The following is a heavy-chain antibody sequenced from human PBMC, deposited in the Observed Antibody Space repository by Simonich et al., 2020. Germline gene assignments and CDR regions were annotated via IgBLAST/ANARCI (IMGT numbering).Heavy chain of an antibody. D-gene: IGHD3-10*01. Sequence: QVQLVQSGAEVKKPGASVKVSCKVSGYTLTELSMHWVRQAPGKGLEWRGGFDPEDGETIYAQKVQGRVTMTEDTSTDTAYRELSSLRSEDTAVYYCATRNTMGSGSYYYYYYGMDVWGQGTTVTVSS. CDR3: ATRNTMGSGSYYYYYYGMDV. V-gene: IGHV1-24*01. J-gene: IGHJ6*02. CDR2: FDPEDGET. CDR1: GYTLTELS.